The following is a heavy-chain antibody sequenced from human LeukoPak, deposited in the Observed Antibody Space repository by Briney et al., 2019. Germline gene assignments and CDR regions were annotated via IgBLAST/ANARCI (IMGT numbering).Heavy chain of an antibody. Sequence: GGSPRLSCAASRFPFSNAWMSWVRQAPGKGLEWVPSIHAGGSDPFCADSVQGRCTISRDNSKNTLSLQLNNLRAEDTAIYFCVKGGHHFNPFYNWGQGTLVTVSS. CDR2: IHAGGSDP. V-gene: IGHV3-23*01. CDR1: RFPFSNAW. CDR3: VKGGHHFNPFYN. J-gene: IGHJ4*02.